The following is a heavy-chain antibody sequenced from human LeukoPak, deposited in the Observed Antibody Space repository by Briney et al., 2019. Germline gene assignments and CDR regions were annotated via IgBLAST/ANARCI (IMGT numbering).Heavy chain of an antibody. J-gene: IGHJ3*01. D-gene: IGHD6-19*01. V-gene: IGHV4-59*02. Sequence: PSETLSLTCTVSGDSVTTYYWSWIRQPPGKGLEWIAYIHYTGSSNYNPSLKSRVTISVDTSKNQFSLNLSSVTAADTAVYYCARHHSDSSGWYDAFDLWGQGTMVTVSS. CDR2: IHYTGSS. CDR1: GDSVTTYY. CDR3: ARHHSDSSGWYDAFDL.